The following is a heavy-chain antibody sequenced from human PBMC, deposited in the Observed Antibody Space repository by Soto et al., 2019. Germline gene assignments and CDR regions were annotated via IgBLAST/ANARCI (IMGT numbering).Heavy chain of an antibody. Sequence: QVQLVQSGAEVKKPGASVKVSCKASGYTFTSYDINWVRQATGQGLEWMGWMNPNSGNTGYAQKFQGRVTMTRNTPISTADGGGGVLGPEAPAVYYGGGGGGGVVAAGLDYWGQGPLVTVSS. J-gene: IGHJ4*02. V-gene: IGHV1-8*01. D-gene: IGHD2-15*01. CDR2: MNPNSGNT. CDR3: GGGGGGVVAAGLDY. CDR1: GYTFTSYD.